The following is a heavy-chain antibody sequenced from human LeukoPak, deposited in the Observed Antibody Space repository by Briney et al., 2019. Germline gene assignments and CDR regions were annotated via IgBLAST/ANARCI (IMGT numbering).Heavy chain of an antibody. Sequence: GESLKISCKGSGYSSTSYWIGWVRQMPGKGLEWMGIIYPGDSDTRYSPSFQGQVTISADKSISTAYLQWSSLKASDTAMYYCARLESRDYYDSSGFGFDPWGQGTLVTVSS. V-gene: IGHV5-51*01. CDR1: GYSSTSYW. J-gene: IGHJ5*02. CDR3: ARLESRDYYDSSGFGFDP. CDR2: IYPGDSDT. D-gene: IGHD3-22*01.